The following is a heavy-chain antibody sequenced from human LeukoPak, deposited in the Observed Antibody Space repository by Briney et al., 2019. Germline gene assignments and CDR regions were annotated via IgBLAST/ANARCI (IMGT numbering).Heavy chain of an antibody. CDR1: GHTFTGYY. CDR3: ARDLEDSSGYTPTY. D-gene: IGHD6-19*01. CDR2: VTPNSGGT. Sequence: ASVKVSCKASGHTFTGYYMHWVRQAPGQGLEWMGRVTPNSGGTDYAQRFQGRVTMTRDTSISTAYMDLSRLRSDDTAVYFCARDLEDSSGYTPTYWGQGTLVTVSS. J-gene: IGHJ4*02. V-gene: IGHV1-2*06.